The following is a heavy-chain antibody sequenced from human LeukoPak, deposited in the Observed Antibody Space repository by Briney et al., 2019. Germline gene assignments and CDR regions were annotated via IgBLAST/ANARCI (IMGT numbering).Heavy chain of an antibody. CDR1: GYSISTSNY. V-gene: IGHV4-28*05. CDR2: IYYSGGI. J-gene: IGHJ3*02. Sequence: SGTLSLTCSVSGYSISTSNYWAWIRQPPGRGLEWIGHIYYSGGIYYNPSLKSRVTMSVDTSRNQFSLKLSSVTAVDTAVYYCARKTTAGPTKAAFDIWGQGTMVAVST. D-gene: IGHD2-21*02. CDR3: ARKTTAGPTKAAFDI.